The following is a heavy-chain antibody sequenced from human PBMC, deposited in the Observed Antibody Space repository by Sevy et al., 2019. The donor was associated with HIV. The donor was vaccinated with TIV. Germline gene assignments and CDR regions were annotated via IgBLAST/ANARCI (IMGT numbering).Heavy chain of an antibody. V-gene: IGHV1-2*02. CDR2: INPDSCDT. J-gene: IGHJ4*02. D-gene: IGHD5-18*01. CDR1: GYTFTGHF. Sequence: ASVKVSCKASGYTFTGHFMHWVRQAHGQGLEWMGWINPDSCDTKYAQKFQGRVTVTRDTSITTVYMELSSLRSDDTAVYYCAAPGGYRYGSLLDYWGQGTLVTVSS. CDR3: AAPGGYRYGSLLDY.